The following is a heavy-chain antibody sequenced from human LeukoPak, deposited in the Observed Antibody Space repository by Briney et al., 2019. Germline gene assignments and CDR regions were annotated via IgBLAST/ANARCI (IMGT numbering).Heavy chain of an antibody. CDR1: GGSISIYY. V-gene: IGHV4-59*01. CDR3: ARDRELGP. J-gene: IGHJ5*02. CDR2: IYNSGST. Sequence: TTSETLSLTCIVSGGSISIYYWNWIRQPPGKGLEWIGYIYNSGSTDYNPSLKRRVTISADTSKNQFSLKLTSVTAADTAVYYCARDRELGPWGQGILVTVSS. D-gene: IGHD3-16*01.